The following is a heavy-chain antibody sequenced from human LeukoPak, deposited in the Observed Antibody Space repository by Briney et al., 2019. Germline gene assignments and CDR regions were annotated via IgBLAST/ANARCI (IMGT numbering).Heavy chain of an antibody. CDR2: IIPIFGTA. Sequence: GASVKVSCEASGGTFSSYAISWVRQAPGQGLEWMGGIIPIFGTANYAQKFQDRVTITRDTSASTAYMELSSLRSEDTAVYYCARARRGPGSCYDNWGQGTLVTVSS. CDR3: ARARRGPGSCYDN. J-gene: IGHJ4*02. D-gene: IGHD2-15*01. V-gene: IGHV1-69*05. CDR1: GGTFSSYA.